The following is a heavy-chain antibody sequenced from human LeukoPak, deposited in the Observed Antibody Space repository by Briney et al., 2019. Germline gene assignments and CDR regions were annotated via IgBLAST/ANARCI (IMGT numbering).Heavy chain of an antibody. D-gene: IGHD1-26*01. CDR3: ARGGWELPFDY. CDR1: GGSISSSNW. CDR2: IYYSGST. V-gene: IGHV4-4*02. Sequence: SETLSLTCAVSGGSISSSNWWSWVRQPPGKGLEWIGYIYYSGSTNYNPSLKSRVTISVDTSKNQFSLKLSSVTAADTAVYYCARGGWELPFDYWGQGTLVTVSS. J-gene: IGHJ4*02.